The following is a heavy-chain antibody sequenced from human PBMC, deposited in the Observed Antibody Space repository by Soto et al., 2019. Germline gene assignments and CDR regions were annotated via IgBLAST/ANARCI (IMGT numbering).Heavy chain of an antibody. V-gene: IGHV3-72*01. J-gene: IGHJ4*02. CDR3: ARDTGGSYDY. Sequence: PGGSLRLSCAASGFTFSDYYMDWVRQVPGKGLEWVGRTRNKANSYSPEYAASVRGRFSISRDESKDSMYLQMYSLKIEDTAVYYCARDTGGSYDYWGQGALVTVSS. CDR1: GFTFSDYY. D-gene: IGHD3-16*01. CDR2: TRNKANSYSP.